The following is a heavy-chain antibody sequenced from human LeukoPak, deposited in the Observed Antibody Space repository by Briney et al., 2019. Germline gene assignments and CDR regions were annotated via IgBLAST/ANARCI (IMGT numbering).Heavy chain of an antibody. J-gene: IGHJ4*02. CDR2: ISAYNGNT. V-gene: IGHV1-18*03. D-gene: IGHD2-2*01. CDR1: GYTFTSYG. Sequence: ASVKVSCKASGYTFTSYGISWVRQAPGQGLEWMGWISAYNGNTNYAQKLQGRVTMTTDTSTSTAYMELRSLRSDDMAVYYCARDRVGYCSSTSCYALDYWGQGTLVTVSS. CDR3: ARDRVGYCSSTSCYALDY.